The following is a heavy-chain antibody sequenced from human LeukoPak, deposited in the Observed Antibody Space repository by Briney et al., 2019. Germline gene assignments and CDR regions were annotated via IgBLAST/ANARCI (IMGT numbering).Heavy chain of an antibody. D-gene: IGHD1-14*01. V-gene: IGHV3-15*01. CDR2: IKSKTDGGTT. Sequence: GGSLRLSCAASGFTFSDAWMSWVRQAPGKGLEWVGRIKSKTDGGTTDYAAPVKGRFTISRDDSKNTLYLQMNSLKTEDTAVYYCVRGAKPTEPPAIVMYYYYYMDVWGKGTTVTVSS. J-gene: IGHJ6*03. CDR3: VRGAKPTEPPAIVMYYYYYMDV. CDR1: GFTFSDAW.